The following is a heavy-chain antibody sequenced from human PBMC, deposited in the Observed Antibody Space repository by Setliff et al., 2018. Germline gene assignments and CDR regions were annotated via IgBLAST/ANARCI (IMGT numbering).Heavy chain of an antibody. CDR1: GGSLNSGSYY. V-gene: IGHV4-61*02. CDR2: LHTSGST. CDR3: ARDNTILGATDH. D-gene: IGHD1-26*01. Sequence: SETLSLTCAVSGGSLNSGSYYWSWIRQSTERGLEWLGRLHTSGSTTCNPALNRRVTISVDTSTNQFSLRLTSLTAADPAVYFCARDNTILGATDHWGQGTLVTVSS. J-gene: IGHJ5*02.